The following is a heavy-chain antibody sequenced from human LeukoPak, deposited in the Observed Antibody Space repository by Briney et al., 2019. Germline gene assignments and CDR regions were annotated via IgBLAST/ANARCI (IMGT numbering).Heavy chain of an antibody. J-gene: IGHJ4*02. D-gene: IGHD3-22*01. CDR1: GFTFSSYE. CDR2: ISSSGSTI. V-gene: IGHV3-48*03. CDR3: ARIYDSSDY. Sequence: GGSLRLSCAASGFTFSSYETNWVRQAPGKGLEWVSYISSSGSTIYYADSVKGRFTISRDNAKNSLYLQMNSLRAEDTAVYYCARIYDSSDYWGQGTLVTVSS.